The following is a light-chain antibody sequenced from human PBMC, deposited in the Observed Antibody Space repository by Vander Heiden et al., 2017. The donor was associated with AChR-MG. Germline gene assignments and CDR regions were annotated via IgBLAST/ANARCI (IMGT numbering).Light chain of an antibody. V-gene: IGKV3-20*01. CDR2: GAY. CDR3: QQYGRSLWT. CDR1: QRVSSAY. Sequence: EIVLTQSPGTLPLSPGERATLSCRASQRVSSAYLAWYQQRPGQAPKLLIYGAYTRAIGIPDRFSGSGSGTDFTLTISRLEPEDFAVYYCQQYGRSLWTFGQGTKV. J-gene: IGKJ1*01.